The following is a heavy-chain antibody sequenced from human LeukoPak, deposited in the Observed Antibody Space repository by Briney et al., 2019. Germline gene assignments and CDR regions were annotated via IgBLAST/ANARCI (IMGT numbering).Heavy chain of an antibody. V-gene: IGHV1-69*04. CDR3: AREGYDILTGYLDY. J-gene: IGHJ4*02. D-gene: IGHD3-9*01. Sequence: ASVKVSCKASGYTFTSYDINWVRQATGQGLEWMGRIIPILGIANYAQKFQGRVTITADKSTSTAYMELSSLRSEDTAVYYCAREGYDILTGYLDYWGQGTLVTVSS. CDR1: GYTFTSYD. CDR2: IIPILGIA.